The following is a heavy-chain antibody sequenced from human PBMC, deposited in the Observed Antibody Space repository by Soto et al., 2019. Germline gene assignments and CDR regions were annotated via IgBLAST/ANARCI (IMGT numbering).Heavy chain of an antibody. V-gene: IGHV3-66*01. D-gene: IGHD3-22*01. CDR2: IYSGGST. CDR3: ARMGDSSGYSGCFDP. J-gene: IGHJ5*02. CDR1: GFTFSPFW. Sequence: PGGSLRLSCAASGFTFSPFWMHWVRQAPGKGPEWVSVIYSGGSTYYADSVKGRFSISRDNSKNTLYLQMNSLRAEDTAVYYCARMGDSSGYSGCFDPWGQGTLVTVSS.